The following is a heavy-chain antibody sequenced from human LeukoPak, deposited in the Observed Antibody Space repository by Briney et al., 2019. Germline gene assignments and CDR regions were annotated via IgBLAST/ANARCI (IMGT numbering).Heavy chain of an antibody. Sequence: PGGSLRLSCAASGFTFDDYAMHWVRQAPGKGLEWVSGISWSSGSIGYADSVKGRFTISRDNAKNSLYLQMNSLRAEDTALYYCAKDIGYSYGSDAFDIWGQGTMVTVSS. V-gene: IGHV3-9*01. CDR3: AKDIGYSYGSDAFDI. D-gene: IGHD5-18*01. J-gene: IGHJ3*02. CDR1: GFTFDDYA. CDR2: ISWSSGSI.